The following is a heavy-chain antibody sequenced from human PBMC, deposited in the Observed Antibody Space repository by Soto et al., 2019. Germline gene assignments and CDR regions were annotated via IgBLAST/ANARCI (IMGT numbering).Heavy chain of an antibody. D-gene: IGHD2-2*01. CDR1: GGSISFYF. Sequence: QVQLQESGPGLVRPSETLSLTCTVSGGSISFYFWNWVRQPAGKGLEWIGRIFTTGSTSYNPSLKSRVTMSIDTSKSRFSLELSSVTAADTAVYYCARITQRVKPRAMDAFEIWGQGTVVTVSS. J-gene: IGHJ3*02. CDR3: ARITQRVKPRAMDAFEI. CDR2: IFTTGST. V-gene: IGHV4-4*07.